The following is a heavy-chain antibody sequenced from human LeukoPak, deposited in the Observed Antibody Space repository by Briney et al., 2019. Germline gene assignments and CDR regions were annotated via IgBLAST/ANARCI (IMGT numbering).Heavy chain of an antibody. CDR1: GGSVSSRSYY. V-gene: IGHV4-39*01. D-gene: IGHD3-22*01. CDR3: ARLDSSGYYTLDV. Sequence: PSGTLSLTCTVSGGSVSSRSYYWGWIRQPPGKGLEWIGSIYYSGSTYYNPSLKSRVTISVDTSKNQFSLKLSSVTAADTAVYYCARLDSSGYYTLDVWGQGTTVTVSS. CDR2: IYYSGST. J-gene: IGHJ6*02.